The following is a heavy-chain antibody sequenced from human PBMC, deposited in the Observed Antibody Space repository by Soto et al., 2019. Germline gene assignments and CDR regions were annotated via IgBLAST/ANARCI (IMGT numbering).Heavy chain of an antibody. D-gene: IGHD3-10*01. CDR3: ATGRGVRGVIITTYYYYGLDV. Sequence: QVQLQQWGAGLLKPSETLSLTCAVYGGSFSGYYWSWIRQPPGKGLEWIGEINHSGSTNCNPSLKSRVTISVDTSKNQFSLKLSSVSAADTAVYYCATGRGVRGVIITTYYYYGLDVWGQGTTVTVSS. J-gene: IGHJ6*02. CDR1: GGSFSGYY. CDR2: INHSGST. V-gene: IGHV4-34*01.